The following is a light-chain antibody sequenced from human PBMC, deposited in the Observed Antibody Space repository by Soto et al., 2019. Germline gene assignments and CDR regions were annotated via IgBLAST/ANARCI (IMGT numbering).Light chain of an antibody. Sequence: EIVLTQSPGTLSLSSGERATLSCRASQSVRSNYLAWYQQKPGQAPRLLIYGASSRATGIPDRFGGSGSGTDFTHTISRVGPEDFAGYYCQQYASSPLTFGGGTKVEIK. CDR2: GAS. V-gene: IGKV3-20*01. CDR1: QSVRSNY. CDR3: QQYASSPLT. J-gene: IGKJ4*01.